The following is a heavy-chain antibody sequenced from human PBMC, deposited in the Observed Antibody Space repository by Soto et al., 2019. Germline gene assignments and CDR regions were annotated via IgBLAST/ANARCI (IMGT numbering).Heavy chain of an antibody. CDR3: ARRPKRGSYSWCFDY. CDR2: VYYSGSA. CDR1: GGSISSNAYY. D-gene: IGHD1-26*01. V-gene: IGHV4-39*01. Sequence: PSETLSLTCTVSGGSISSNAYYWGWIRQPPGEGLEWIGSVYYSGSANYNPSLRSRLTMSVDTSKNQFSLKLISVTAADTAVYYCARRPKRGSYSWCFDYWGQGTLVTVSS. J-gene: IGHJ4*02.